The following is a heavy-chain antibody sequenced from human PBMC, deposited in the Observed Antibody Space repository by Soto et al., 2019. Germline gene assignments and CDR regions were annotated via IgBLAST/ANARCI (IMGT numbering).Heavy chain of an antibody. D-gene: IGHD5-12*01. V-gene: IGHV4-4*07. CDR3: AREGSYSAYNFAHGIQLWSFDF. J-gene: IGHJ4*02. CDR1: GGSINTFY. CDR2: IFSSGST. Sequence: SETLSLTCTVSGGSINTFYWSWVRQPAGKGLEWIGRIFSSGSTIFNPSLESRVAMSVDTSRNHFSLNLSSVTAADMAVYYCAREGSYSAYNFAHGIQLWSFDFWGQGALVTVSS.